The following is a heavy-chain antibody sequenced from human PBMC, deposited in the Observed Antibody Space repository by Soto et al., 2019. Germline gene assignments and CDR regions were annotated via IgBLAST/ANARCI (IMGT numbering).Heavy chain of an antibody. V-gene: IGHV4-30-2*06. CDR2: IYQSGSA. Sequence: NPSETLSLTCTVSGGSITSGGYSWSWIRQSPGQGLEWIGYIYQSGSAFYNPSLKTRATILVDRSKNQFSLNLTCVTAADAAVYYCARAFYGVDLWGQGTTVTVSS. CDR3: ARAFYGVDL. CDR1: GGSITSGGYS. J-gene: IGHJ6*02.